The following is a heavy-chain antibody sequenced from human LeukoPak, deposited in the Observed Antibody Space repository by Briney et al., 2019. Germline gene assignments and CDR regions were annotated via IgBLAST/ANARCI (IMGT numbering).Heavy chain of an antibody. CDR2: INHSGST. Sequence: PSETLSLTCAVSGYSISSGYYWGWIRQPPGKGLEWIGEINHSGSTNYNPSLKSRVTISVDTSKNQFSLKLSSVTAADTAVYYCARARYCSGGSCYSRRLFAFDFWGQGTMVTVSS. CDR3: ARARYCSGGSCYSRRLFAFDF. CDR1: GYSISSGYY. J-gene: IGHJ3*01. V-gene: IGHV4-38-2*01. D-gene: IGHD2-15*01.